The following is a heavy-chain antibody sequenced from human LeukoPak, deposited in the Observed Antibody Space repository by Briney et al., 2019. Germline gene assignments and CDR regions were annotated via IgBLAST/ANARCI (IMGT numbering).Heavy chain of an antibody. D-gene: IGHD6-19*01. CDR2: ISSSSSYI. V-gene: IGHV3-21*01. J-gene: IGHJ4*02. CDR1: GFTFSSYS. CDR3: AREVVAVAGTAPDY. Sequence: GGSLRLSCAASGFTFSSYSMNCVRQAPRKGLEWVSSISSSSSYIYYADSVKGRFTISRDNAKSSLYLQMNSLRAEDTAVYYCAREVVAVAGTAPDYWGQGTLVTVSS.